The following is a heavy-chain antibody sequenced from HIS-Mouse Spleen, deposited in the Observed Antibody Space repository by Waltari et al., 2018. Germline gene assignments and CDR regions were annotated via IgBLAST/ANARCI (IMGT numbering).Heavy chain of an antibody. CDR2: MNPNSGNK. D-gene: IGHD4-4*01. CDR3: ARGHDYSNDFDY. V-gene: IGHV1-8*01. CDR1: GYTFTSYG. Sequence: QVQLVQSGAEVKKPGASVKVPCRASGYTFTSYGVTWVRQGTGRGLEWMGWMNPNSGNKGYAKKFQGRVTMTRSTSISTAYMELSSLRSEDTAVYYCARGHDYSNDFDYWGQGTLVTVSS. J-gene: IGHJ4*02.